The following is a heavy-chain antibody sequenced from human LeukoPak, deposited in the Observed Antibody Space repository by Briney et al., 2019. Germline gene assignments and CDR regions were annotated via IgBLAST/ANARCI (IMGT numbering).Heavy chain of an antibody. D-gene: IGHD5-12*01. Sequence: GGSLRLSCAASGFTFDDYAMHWVRQAPGKGLEWVSGISWNSGSIGYADSVKGRFTISRDNAKNSLYLQMNSLRAEDTALYYCAKDTGGNGYSGYDVFDYWGQGTLVTVSS. V-gene: IGHV3-9*01. CDR3: AKDTGGNGYSGYDVFDY. J-gene: IGHJ4*02. CDR2: ISWNSGSI. CDR1: GFTFDDYA.